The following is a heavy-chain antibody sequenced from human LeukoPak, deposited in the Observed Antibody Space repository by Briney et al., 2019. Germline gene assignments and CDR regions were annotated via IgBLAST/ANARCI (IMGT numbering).Heavy chain of an antibody. CDR1: GGSFSGYY. D-gene: IGHD5-18*01. J-gene: IGHJ4*02. Sequence: SETLSLTCAVYGGSFSGYYWSWIRQPPGKGLEWIGEINHSGSTNYNPSLKSRVTISVDTSKNQFSLKLSSVTAADTAVYYCARGGTWIQLWSKYYFDYWGQGTLVTVSS. CDR2: INHSGST. V-gene: IGHV4-34*01. CDR3: ARGGTWIQLWSKYYFDY.